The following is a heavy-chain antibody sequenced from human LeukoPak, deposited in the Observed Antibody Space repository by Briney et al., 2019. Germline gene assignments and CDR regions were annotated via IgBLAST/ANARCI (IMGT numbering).Heavy chain of an antibody. V-gene: IGHV3-48*01. CDR2: ISSSSSTI. CDR1: GFTFSSYS. Sequence: GGSLRLSCAASGFTFSSYSMNWGRQAQGKGMEWVSYISSSSSTIYYADSVKGRFTISRDNAKNSLYLQMNSLRAEDTAVYYCARYRSCFDYWGQGTLVTVSS. D-gene: IGHD6-19*01. J-gene: IGHJ4*02. CDR3: ARYRSCFDY.